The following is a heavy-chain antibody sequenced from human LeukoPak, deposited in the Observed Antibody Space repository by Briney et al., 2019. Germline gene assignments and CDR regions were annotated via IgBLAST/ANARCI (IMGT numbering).Heavy chain of an antibody. CDR1: GGSISSGGYY. V-gene: IGHV4-31*03. Sequence: SETLSLTCTVSGGSISSGGYYWSWIRQHPGKGLEWIGYIYYSGSTYYNPSLKSRVTISVDTSKNQFSLKLSSVTAADTAVYYCARTEMEGSDYVWGSYRAGSMDVWGQGTTVTVSS. CDR3: ARTEMEGSDYVWGSYRAGSMDV. CDR2: IYYSGST. D-gene: IGHD3-16*02. J-gene: IGHJ6*02.